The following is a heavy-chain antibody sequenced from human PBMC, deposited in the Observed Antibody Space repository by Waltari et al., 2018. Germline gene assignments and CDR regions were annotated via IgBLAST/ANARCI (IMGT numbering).Heavy chain of an antibody. Sequence: QVQLQESGPGLVKPSETLSITCTVSGGSISSYYWSWLRQPPGKGLEWIGDIYYSWSTNYNPSLKSRVTISVDTSKNQFSLKLSSVTAADTAVYYCARVTGIAAAGKFDYWGQGTLVTVSS. CDR1: GGSISSYY. CDR3: ARVTGIAAAGKFDY. D-gene: IGHD6-13*01. V-gene: IGHV4-59*01. J-gene: IGHJ4*02. CDR2: IYYSWST.